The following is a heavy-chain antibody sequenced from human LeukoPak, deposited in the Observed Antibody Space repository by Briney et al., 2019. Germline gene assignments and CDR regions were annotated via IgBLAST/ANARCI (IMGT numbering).Heavy chain of an antibody. D-gene: IGHD3-3*01. J-gene: IGHJ4*02. CDR2: ISGSGDSI. V-gene: IGHV3-23*01. Sequence: GGSLRLSCTASGFTFSNYPMHWVRQAPGKGLEWVSAISGSGDSIYYTDSVKGRFTISRDNSKNTLYLQMNSLRAEDTAVYYCAKDRSTLRTFNDYWGQGTLVTVSS. CDR3: AKDRSTLRTFNDY. CDR1: GFTFSNYP.